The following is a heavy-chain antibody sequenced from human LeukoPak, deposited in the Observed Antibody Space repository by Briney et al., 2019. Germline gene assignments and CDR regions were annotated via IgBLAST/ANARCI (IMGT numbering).Heavy chain of an antibody. J-gene: IGHJ4*02. Sequence: PSQTLSLTSTVSGGSISSGSYYWSWIRQPAGKGLEWIGRIYTSGSTNYNPSLKSRVTISVDTSKNQFSLKLSSVTAADTAVYYCARGTWRYYFDYWGQGTLVTVSS. CDR3: ARGTWRYYFDY. V-gene: IGHV4-61*02. CDR2: IYTSGST. CDR1: GGSISSGSYY. D-gene: IGHD3-3*01.